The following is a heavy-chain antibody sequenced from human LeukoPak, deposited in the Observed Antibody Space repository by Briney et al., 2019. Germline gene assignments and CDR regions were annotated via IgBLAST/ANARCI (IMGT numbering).Heavy chain of an antibody. CDR1: GYSLTSYW. D-gene: IGHD1-26*01. V-gene: IGHV5-51*01. J-gene: IGHJ4*02. CDR2: IYPGDSDT. Sequence: GESLKITCKGSGYSLTSYWIGWVRQMPGKGLEWMGIIYPGDSDTRYSPSFQGQVTISADKSISTAYLQWSSLKASDTAMYYCARHQPSQGEGATDYWGQGTLVTVSS. CDR3: ARHQPSQGEGATDY.